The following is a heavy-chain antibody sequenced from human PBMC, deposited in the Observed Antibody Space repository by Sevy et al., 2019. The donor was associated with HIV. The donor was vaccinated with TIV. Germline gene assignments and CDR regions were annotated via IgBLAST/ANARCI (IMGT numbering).Heavy chain of an antibody. V-gene: IGHV3-7*01. CDR2: IKQDGSEK. Sequence: GGSLRLSCAASGFSFSWYWMSWVRQTPEKGLEWVANIKQDGSEKNYVDSVKGRFTISRDNAKNSLYLRMNSLRDEDTAVYYCASKGGSRPNGAFDTWGQGTMVTVSS. CDR1: GFSFSWYW. CDR3: ASKGGSRPNGAFDT. D-gene: IGHD3-10*01. J-gene: IGHJ3*02.